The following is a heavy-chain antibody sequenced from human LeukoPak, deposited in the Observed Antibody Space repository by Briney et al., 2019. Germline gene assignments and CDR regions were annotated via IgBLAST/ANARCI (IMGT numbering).Heavy chain of an antibody. Sequence: GGSLRLSCAASGFTFDDYAMHWVRQAPGKGLEWVPLISWDGGSTYYADSVKGRFTISRDNSKNSLYLQMNSLRAEDTAVYYCARLMGYCSSTSCYGGRDYWGQGPLVTVSS. CDR1: GFTFDDYA. D-gene: IGHD2-2*01. CDR2: ISWDGGST. V-gene: IGHV3-43D*03. CDR3: ARLMGYCSSTSCYGGRDY. J-gene: IGHJ4*02.